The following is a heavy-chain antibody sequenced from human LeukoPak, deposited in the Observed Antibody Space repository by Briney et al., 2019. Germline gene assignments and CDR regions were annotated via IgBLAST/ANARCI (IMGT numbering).Heavy chain of an antibody. V-gene: IGHV4-61*02. CDR3: ASYTSTIFGVVIDY. CDR2: IYTSRST. CDR1: GGPISSGSYD. D-gene: IGHD3-3*01. Sequence: SETLSLTCTVSGGPISSGSYDWGWIRQPGGKGLERIGRIYTSRSTNYNPSLKSRVTISVDTSKNQFSLKLSSVTAADTAVYYCASYTSTIFGVVIDYWGQGTLVTVSS. J-gene: IGHJ4*02.